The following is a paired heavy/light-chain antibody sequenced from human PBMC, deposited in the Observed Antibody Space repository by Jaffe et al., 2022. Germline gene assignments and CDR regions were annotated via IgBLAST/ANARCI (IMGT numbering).Heavy chain of an antibody. J-gene: IGHJ4*02. CDR2: IRSKTAGGTT. Sequence: EVHLVESGGGLVKPGGSLRLSCAASGFTFINAWMSWVRQAPGKGLEWVGRIRSKTAGGTTDCAAPVKTRFTVSRDDSTNTLYLQMSSLKTDDTAVYYCTDGRAYWGQGTLVTVSS. CDR1: GFTFINAW. V-gene: IGHV3-15*01. D-gene: IGHD1-26*01. CDR3: TDGRAY.
Light chain of an antibody. Sequence: DIQMTQSPSSLSASVGDRVTITCRASQSISRDLNWYQHKPGTAPELLIYGASSLQNGVPSRFSGSGSGTDFTLTINSLQPEDFATYYCQQGHGTFGQGTEVEIK. V-gene: IGKV1-39*01. CDR1: QSISRD. CDR2: GAS. CDR3: QQGHGT. J-gene: IGKJ1*01.